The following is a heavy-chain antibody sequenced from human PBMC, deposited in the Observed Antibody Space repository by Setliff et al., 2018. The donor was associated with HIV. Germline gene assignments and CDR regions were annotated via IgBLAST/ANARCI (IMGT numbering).Heavy chain of an antibody. V-gene: IGHV1-2*02. D-gene: IGHD5-18*01. CDR2: INPNSGGT. CDR3: ARTLPQYTNLFDY. Sequence: ASVKVSCKASGYTFTNYYMHWVRQAPGQGLEWMGWINPNSGGTNYAQRFQGRVTMTRDTSISTAYMELSRLRSDDTAVYYCARTLPQYTNLFDYWGQGTLVTVSS. J-gene: IGHJ4*02. CDR1: GYTFTNYY.